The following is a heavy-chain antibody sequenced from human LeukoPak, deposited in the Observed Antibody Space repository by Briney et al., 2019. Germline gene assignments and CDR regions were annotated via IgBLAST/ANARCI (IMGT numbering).Heavy chain of an antibody. D-gene: IGHD2-21*02. J-gene: IGHJ4*02. CDR2: IIPIFGTA. CDR1: GGTFSSYA. V-gene: IGHV1-69*13. Sequence: SVKVSCKASGGTFSSYAISWVRQAPGQGLEWMGGIIPIFGTANYAQKFQGRVTITADESTSTAYMELSSLRSEDTAVYYCARASLYCGGDCYPQFDYWGQGTLVTVPS. CDR3: ARASLYCGGDCYPQFDY.